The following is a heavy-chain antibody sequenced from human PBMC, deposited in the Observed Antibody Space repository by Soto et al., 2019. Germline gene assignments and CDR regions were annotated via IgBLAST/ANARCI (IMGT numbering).Heavy chain of an antibody. CDR2: ISAYNGNT. CDR3: ARDPEQWLDLPNWFDP. J-gene: IGHJ5*02. CDR1: GYTFTSYG. D-gene: IGHD6-19*01. Sequence: ASVKVSCKASGYTFTSYGISWVRQAPGQGLEWMGWISAYNGNTNYAQKLQGRVTMTTDTSTSTAYMELRSLRSDDTAVYYCARDPEQWLDLPNWFDPWGQGTLVTVS. V-gene: IGHV1-18*01.